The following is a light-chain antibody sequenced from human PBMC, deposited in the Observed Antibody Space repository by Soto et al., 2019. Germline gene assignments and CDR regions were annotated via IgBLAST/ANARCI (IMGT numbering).Light chain of an antibody. CDR2: EGS. CDR1: SSDVGSYNL. V-gene: IGLV2-23*01. CDR3: CSYAGSVV. J-gene: IGLJ2*01. Sequence: QSALTQPASVSGSPGQSITISCTGTSSDVGSYNLVSWYQQHPGKAPKLMIYEGSKRPSGVSNRFSGSKSGNTASLTISGLQAEDEADYYCCSYAGSVVLGGVTKLTVL.